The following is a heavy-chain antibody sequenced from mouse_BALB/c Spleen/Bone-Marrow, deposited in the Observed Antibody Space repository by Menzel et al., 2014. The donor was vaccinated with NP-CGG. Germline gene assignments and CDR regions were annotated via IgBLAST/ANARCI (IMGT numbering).Heavy chain of an antibody. V-gene: IGHV14-3*02. CDR2: IDPASGDT. Sequence: VQLQQSGAELVKPGASVKLSCTASGFNIXDTYIHWVMQRPEQGLAWIGRIDPASGDTKFDPKFQGKATITADTSSNTAYLQVTSLTSEDTAVYYCARVNPWYFDVWGAGTTVTASS. J-gene: IGHJ1*01. CDR1: GFNIXDTY. D-gene: IGHD2-2*01. CDR3: ARVNPWYFDV.